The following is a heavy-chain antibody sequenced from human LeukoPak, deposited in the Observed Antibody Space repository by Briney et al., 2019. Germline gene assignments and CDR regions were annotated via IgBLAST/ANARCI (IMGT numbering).Heavy chain of an antibody. CDR2: INWNGGST. V-gene: IGHV3-20*04. CDR1: GFTFDDYG. CDR3: AKERDIVVVPAAIDAFDI. Sequence: GGSLRLSCAASGFTFDDYGMSWVRQAPGKGLEWVSGINWNGGSTGYADSVKGRFTISRDNAKNSLYLQMNSLRAEDTALYYCAKERDIVVVPAAIDAFDIWGQGTMVTVSS. D-gene: IGHD2-2*02. J-gene: IGHJ3*02.